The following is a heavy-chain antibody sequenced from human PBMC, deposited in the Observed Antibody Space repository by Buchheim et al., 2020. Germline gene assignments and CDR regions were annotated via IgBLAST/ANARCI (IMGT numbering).Heavy chain of an antibody. D-gene: IGHD3-10*01. J-gene: IGHJ6*02. Sequence: QVQLQESGPGLVKPSETLSLTCTVSGGSISSYYWSWIRQPPGKGLEWIGYIYYSGSTNYNPSLKSRVTISVDTSKNQFSLKLSSATAADTAVYYCARSKKRGSHYYYYYYGMDVWGQGTT. CDR3: ARSKKRGSHYYYYYYGMDV. CDR2: IYYSGST. CDR1: GGSISSYY. V-gene: IGHV4-59*01.